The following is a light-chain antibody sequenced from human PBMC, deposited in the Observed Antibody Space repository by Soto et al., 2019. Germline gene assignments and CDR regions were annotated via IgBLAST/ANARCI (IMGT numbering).Light chain of an antibody. CDR2: SNS. V-gene: IGLV1-44*01. J-gene: IGLJ1*01. Sequence: QSVLTQPPSASGTPGQRVTISCSGSSSNIGSNTVNWYQHLPGTAPKLLIYSNSQRPSGVPDRFSGSESGTSASLAISGLQSEDEADYYCAAWDDSLNGQVFGTGTKLTVL. CDR3: AAWDDSLNGQV. CDR1: SSNIGSNT.